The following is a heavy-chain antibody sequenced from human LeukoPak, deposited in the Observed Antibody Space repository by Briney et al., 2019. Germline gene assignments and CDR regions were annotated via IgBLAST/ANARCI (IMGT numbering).Heavy chain of an antibody. Sequence: ESGPTLVNPTQTLTLTCTFSGFSLSTSGMGVGWIRQPPGKALEWLALIYWDDDKRYSPSLKSRLTITKDTSKNQVVLTMTNMDPVDTATYFCAHRLWDSSGWYGIDFQHWGQGTLVTVSS. J-gene: IGHJ1*01. CDR1: GFSLSTSGMG. V-gene: IGHV2-5*02. D-gene: IGHD6-19*01. CDR2: IYWDDDK. CDR3: AHRLWDSSGWYGIDFQH.